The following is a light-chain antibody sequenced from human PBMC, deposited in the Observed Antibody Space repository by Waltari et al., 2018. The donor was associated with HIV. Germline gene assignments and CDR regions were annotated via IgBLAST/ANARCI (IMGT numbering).Light chain of an antibody. CDR3: SSYTKTLYVI. Sequence: QSALTQPASVSGSPGQSITISCTGTSNDVGGYNYVSWYQQHPGKAPKLMIYDVTTRPSGVSDRFSGSKSGNMASLTISGLQAEDEADYYCSSYTKTLYVIFGGGTKLTVL. V-gene: IGLV2-14*03. J-gene: IGLJ2*01. CDR2: DVT. CDR1: SNDVGGYNY.